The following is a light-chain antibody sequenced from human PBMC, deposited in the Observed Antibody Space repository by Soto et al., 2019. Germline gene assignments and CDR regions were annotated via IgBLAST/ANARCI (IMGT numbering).Light chain of an antibody. CDR1: QSVSSY. J-gene: IGKJ4*01. CDR2: DAS. Sequence: DIEMTQSPATLSVSPGERATLSCRASQSVSSYLAWYQQKPGQAPRLLIYDASNRATGIPARFSGSGSGTDFTLTISSLEPEDFAVYYCQQRSNWPPGLTFGGGTKVDIK. V-gene: IGKV3-11*01. CDR3: QQRSNWPPGLT.